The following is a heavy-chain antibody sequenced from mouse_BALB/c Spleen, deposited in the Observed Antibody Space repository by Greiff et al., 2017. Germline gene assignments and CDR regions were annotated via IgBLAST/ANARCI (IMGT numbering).Heavy chain of an antibody. CDR3: TRNYRYDDAMDD. Sequence: EVKLVESGGGLVKPGGSLKLSCAASGFTFSSYTMSWVRQTPEKRLEWVATISSGGSYTYYPDSVKGRFTISRDNAKNTLYLQMSSLKSEDTAMYYCTRNYRYDDAMDDWGQGTSVTVSS. V-gene: IGHV5-6-4*01. D-gene: IGHD2-14*01. CDR1: GFTFSSYT. J-gene: IGHJ4*01. CDR2: ISSGGSYT.